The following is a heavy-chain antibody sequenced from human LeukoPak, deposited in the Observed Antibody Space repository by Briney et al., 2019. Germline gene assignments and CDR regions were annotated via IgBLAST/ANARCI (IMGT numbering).Heavy chain of an antibody. V-gene: IGHV5-51*01. J-gene: IGHJ4*02. CDR1: GYNFSNYW. D-gene: IGHD2-21*02. Sequence: GESLKISCKSSGYNFSNYWIGWVRQMPGKGLEWMAIIYPGDSDTRYGPSFQGQVTISADKSISTAYLQWSSLKASDTAIYYCARVKVVVTTPNYFDFWGQGTLDTVSS. CDR2: IYPGDSDT. CDR3: ARVKVVVTTPNYFDF.